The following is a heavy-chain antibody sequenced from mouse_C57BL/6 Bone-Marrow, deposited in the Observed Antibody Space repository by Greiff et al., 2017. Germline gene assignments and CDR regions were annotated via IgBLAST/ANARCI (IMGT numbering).Heavy chain of an antibody. V-gene: IGHV1-7*01. Sequence: QVQLQQSGAELAKPGASVKLSCKASGYTFTSYWMHWVKQRPGQGLEWIGYINPSSGYPKYNQKFKDKATLTADKSSSTAYKQRSSLTNEDTAVYYCARGWSKGAMDYWGQGTSVTVPS. D-gene: IGHD1-1*02. J-gene: IGHJ4*01. CDR1: GYTFTSYW. CDR2: INPSSGYP. CDR3: ARGWSKGAMDY.